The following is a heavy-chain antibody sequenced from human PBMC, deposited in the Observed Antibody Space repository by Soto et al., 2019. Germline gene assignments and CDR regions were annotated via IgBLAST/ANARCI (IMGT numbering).Heavy chain of an antibody. CDR1: GGSISSGGYS. D-gene: IGHD2-15*01. V-gene: IGHV4-30-2*01. CDR2: IYHSRST. J-gene: IGHJ4*02. Sequence: QLQLKESGSGLMKPSQTLSLTCAVSGGSISSGGYSWSWIRQPPGKGLEWIGYIYHSRSTYYNPSLKSRVTISVDRSKNQFSLKLSSVTAADTAVYYCARVLRWSFDYWGQGTLVTVSS. CDR3: ARVLRWSFDY.